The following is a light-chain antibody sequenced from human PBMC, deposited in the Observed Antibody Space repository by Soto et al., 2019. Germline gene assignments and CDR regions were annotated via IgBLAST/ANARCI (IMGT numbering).Light chain of an antibody. CDR3: QQYDTLPLT. CDR2: AAS. Sequence: VIWMTQSPSLVSASTGDRVTITCRMSQAVGSYLAWYQQKPGKAPELLIYAASTLHSGVPPRFSGSGSGTDFTLTISSLQSEDFATYYFQQYDTLPLTFGGGTRVEIK. J-gene: IGKJ4*01. V-gene: IGKV1D-8*01. CDR1: QAVGSY.